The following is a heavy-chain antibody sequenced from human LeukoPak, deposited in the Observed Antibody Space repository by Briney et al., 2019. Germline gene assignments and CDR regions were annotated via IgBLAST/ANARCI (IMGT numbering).Heavy chain of an antibody. D-gene: IGHD2-2*01. CDR3: AKDLSSTYFTFAFDI. V-gene: IGHV3-9*03. CDR1: GFTFDDYA. Sequence: GGSLRLSCAASGFTFDDYAMHWVRQAPGKGLEWVSGIGWNSGIIAYADSVKGRLTISRDNAKNSLYLQMNSPRAEDMALYYCAKDLSSTYFTFAFDIWGQGTLVTVSS. CDR2: IGWNSGII. J-gene: IGHJ3*02.